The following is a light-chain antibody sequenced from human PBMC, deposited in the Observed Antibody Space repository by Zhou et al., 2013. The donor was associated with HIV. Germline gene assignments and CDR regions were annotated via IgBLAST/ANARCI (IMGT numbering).Light chain of an antibody. CDR3: QKYNSAPWT. CDR2: AAS. Sequence: DIQLTQSPSFLSASVGDRVTISCRASQGISNYLAWYQQKAGKAPKLLIYAASILQSGVPSRFRGRRSGTDFTLTISSLQSDDVSTYYCQKYNSAPWTFGQGTKVEIK. V-gene: IGKV1-9*01. J-gene: IGKJ1*01. CDR1: QGISNY.